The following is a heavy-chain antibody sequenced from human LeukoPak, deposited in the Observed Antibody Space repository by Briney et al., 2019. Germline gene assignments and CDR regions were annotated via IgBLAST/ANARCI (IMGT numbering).Heavy chain of an antibody. V-gene: IGHV3-30-3*01. Sequence: SGGPLRLSCAASGFTFSSYAMHWVRQAPGKGLEWVPVISYDGSNKYYADSVEGRFTISRDNSKNTLYLQMNSLRAEDTAVYYCARDGYCSSTSCYTSYYYYGMDVWGQGTTVTVS. CDR1: GFTFSSYA. CDR2: ISYDGSNK. J-gene: IGHJ6*02. CDR3: ARDGYCSSTSCYTSYYYYGMDV. D-gene: IGHD2-2*02.